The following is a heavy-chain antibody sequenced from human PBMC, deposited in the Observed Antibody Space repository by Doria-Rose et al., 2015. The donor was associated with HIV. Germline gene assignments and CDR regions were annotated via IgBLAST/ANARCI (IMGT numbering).Heavy chain of an antibody. J-gene: IGHJ6*02. CDR1: GGSFSGYY. CDR2: INHSGST. V-gene: IGHV4-34*01. CDR3: ARGLLRGGWNDVDYYYGMDV. Sequence: QVQLQQWGAGLVKPSETLSLTCAVFGGSFSGYYWSWIRQPPGKGLESIGEINHSGSTNYTTSLKSRVTISLDTSKNLFSLKLSSVTAADTAVYYCARGLLRGGWNDVDYYYGMDVWGQGTTVTVSS. D-gene: IGHD1-1*01.